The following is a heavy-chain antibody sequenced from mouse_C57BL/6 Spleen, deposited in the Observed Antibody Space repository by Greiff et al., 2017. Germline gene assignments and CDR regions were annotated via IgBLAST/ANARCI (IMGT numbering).Heavy chain of an antibody. CDR1: GYTFTSYW. J-gene: IGHJ2*01. CDR2: IDPSDSET. V-gene: IGHV1-52*01. Sequence: QVQLQQPGAELVRPGSSVKLSCKASGYTFTSYWLHWVKQRPIQGLEWIGNIDPSDSETHYNQKFKDKATLTVDKSSSTAYMQLSSLTSEDSAVYYCARRGSSVNFDYWGQGTTLTVSS. D-gene: IGHD3-2*02. CDR3: ARRGSSVNFDY.